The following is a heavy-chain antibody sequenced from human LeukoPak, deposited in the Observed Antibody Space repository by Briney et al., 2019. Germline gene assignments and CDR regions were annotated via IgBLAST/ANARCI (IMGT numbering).Heavy chain of an antibody. CDR2: ISSGSTNI. CDR3: ASPSLRWPDY. J-gene: IGHJ4*02. V-gene: IGHV3-21*01. Sequence: GGSLRLSCAASGFTFSNSAMSWVRQAPGKGLEWVSSISSGSTNIYYADSVKGRFTISRDNAKNSLYLQMNSLRAEDTAVYYCASPSLRWPDYWGQGTLVTVSS. D-gene: IGHD4-23*01. CDR1: GFTFSNSA.